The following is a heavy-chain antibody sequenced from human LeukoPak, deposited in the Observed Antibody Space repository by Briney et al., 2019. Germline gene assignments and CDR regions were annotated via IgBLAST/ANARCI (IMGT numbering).Heavy chain of an antibody. J-gene: IGHJ6*02. D-gene: IGHD3-10*01. Sequence: SETLSLTCTVSGGSISSGGYYWSWIRQHPGKGLEWIGYIYYSGSTYYNPSLKRRFTISVDTSTNQFSLRLSSVTAADTAVYYCARDLPAVLGGYYYYGMDVWGQGTTVTVSS. V-gene: IGHV4-31*03. CDR2: IYYSGST. CDR1: GGSISSGGYY. CDR3: ARDLPAVLGGYYYYGMDV.